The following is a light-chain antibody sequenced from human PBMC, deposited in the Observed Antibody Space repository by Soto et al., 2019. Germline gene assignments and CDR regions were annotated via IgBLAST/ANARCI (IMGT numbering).Light chain of an antibody. Sequence: QAVVTQEPSLTVSPGGTVTLTCGSSTGAVTSGRYPYWFQQKPGQAPRTLIYDTSNKHSWTPARFPGSLLGGKAALTLSGAQPDDEADYYCLLWYSGVVIFGGGTKLTVL. CDR2: DTS. CDR1: TGAVTSGRY. CDR3: LLWYSGVVI. J-gene: IGLJ2*01. V-gene: IGLV7-46*01.